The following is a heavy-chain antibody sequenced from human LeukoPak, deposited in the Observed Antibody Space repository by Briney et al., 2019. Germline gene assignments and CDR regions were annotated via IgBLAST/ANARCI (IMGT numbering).Heavy chain of an antibody. CDR2: IYYDAGA. V-gene: IGHV4-31*03. CDR3: ARVTAAEKYYFDY. CDR1: GASTTTTTHY. D-gene: IGHD6-13*01. Sequence: PSQTLSLTCTVSGASTTTTTHYWSWLRQHPGKGPEWIAYIYYDAGAYYNPSLASRVTISLDSSANQFSLTLSSVTAADTAVYYCARVTAAEKYYFDYWGQGTLVTVSS. J-gene: IGHJ4*02.